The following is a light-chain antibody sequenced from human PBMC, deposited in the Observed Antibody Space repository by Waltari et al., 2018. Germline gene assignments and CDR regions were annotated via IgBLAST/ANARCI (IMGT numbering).Light chain of an antibody. CDR3: SSSTNGSGWL. Sequence: QSALTQPASVSGSPGQSITFSCTGTSSDIGGYSYVSWYQQYAGKAPKLMIYDVSNRPAGVSSRVAGSTSGNTASLTISGLQAEDEATYYCSSSTNGSGWLFGGGTKLTGL. J-gene: IGLJ3*02. V-gene: IGLV2-14*03. CDR1: SSDIGGYSY. CDR2: DVS.